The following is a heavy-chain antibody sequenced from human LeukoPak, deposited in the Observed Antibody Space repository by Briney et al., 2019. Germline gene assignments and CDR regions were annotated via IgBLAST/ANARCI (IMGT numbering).Heavy chain of an antibody. CDR2: ISSSSSYI. CDR1: GFTFSSYS. CDR3: ARDLVQWLVLLALDY. V-gene: IGHV3-21*01. D-gene: IGHD6-19*01. Sequence: GGSLRLSCAASGFTFSSYSMNWVRQAPGKGLEWVSSISSSSSYIYYADSVKGRFTISRDNSKNTLYLQMNSLRAEDTAVYYCARDLVQWLVLLALDYWGQGTLVTVSS. J-gene: IGHJ4*02.